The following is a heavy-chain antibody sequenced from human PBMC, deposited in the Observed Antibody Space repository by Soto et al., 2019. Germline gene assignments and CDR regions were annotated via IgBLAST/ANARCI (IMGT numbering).Heavy chain of an antibody. V-gene: IGHV1-18*01. Sequence: QAQLVQSGAEVKKPGASVSISCKASGYTFTSNGFVWVRQAPGHGLEWVGWISPYNGKTEYAKNVQGRVTMTRDTSTSTAYMELRSLRSDDTAVYYCARDRHNANCCDAFDIWGQGTMVIVSS. J-gene: IGHJ3*02. D-gene: IGHD2-21*01. CDR2: ISPYNGKT. CDR1: GYTFTSNG. CDR3: ARDRHNANCCDAFDI.